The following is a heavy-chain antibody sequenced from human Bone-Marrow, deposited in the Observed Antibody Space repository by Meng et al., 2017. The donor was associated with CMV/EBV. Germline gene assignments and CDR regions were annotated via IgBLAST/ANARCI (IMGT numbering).Heavy chain of an antibody. CDR3: ARADYFSSSGYYYDY. Sequence: ASVKVSCYASGYTLSSYGISWVRKAPGQGLEWVGWISCNTGDTKHQQRHQRRVTMTRDTDTNTVYMDLGSLRSVDTAVYYCARADYFSSSGYYYDYWAQGTLVTVSS. CDR2: ISCNTGDT. V-gene: IGHV1-18*01. CDR1: GYTLSSYG. D-gene: IGHD3-22*01. J-gene: IGHJ4*02.